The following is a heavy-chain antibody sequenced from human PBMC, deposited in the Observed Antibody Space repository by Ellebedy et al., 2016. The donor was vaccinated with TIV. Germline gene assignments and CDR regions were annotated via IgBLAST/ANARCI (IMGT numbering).Heavy chain of an antibody. CDR1: GVSISSSGSY. Sequence: MPSETLSLTCTVSGVSISSSGSYRGWVRQPPGKGLEWIGNFYHRGNTYYNPSLKSRAIIAVDTSKNQFSLELTSVTAADTAVYHCARHPTVMMRDAYFDYWGQGTLVTVSS. D-gene: IGHD4-11*01. J-gene: IGHJ4*02. CDR3: ARHPTVMMRDAYFDY. CDR2: FYHRGNT. V-gene: IGHV4-39*01.